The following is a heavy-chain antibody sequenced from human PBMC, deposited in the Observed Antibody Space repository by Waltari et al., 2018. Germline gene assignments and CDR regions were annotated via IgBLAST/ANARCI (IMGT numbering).Heavy chain of an antibody. CDR1: AYSISSGYY. CDR3: ASGVSNY. J-gene: IGHJ4*02. V-gene: IGHV4-38-2*02. CDR2: IYHSGST. D-gene: IGHD3-10*01. Sequence: QVQLQESGPGLVKPSETLSLTCTVSAYSISSGYYWGWIRQPPGTGLEWIGSIYHSGSTYYNPSLKSRVTISVDASKNQFSLKLTSVTAADTAVYYCASGVSNYWGQGTLVTVSS.